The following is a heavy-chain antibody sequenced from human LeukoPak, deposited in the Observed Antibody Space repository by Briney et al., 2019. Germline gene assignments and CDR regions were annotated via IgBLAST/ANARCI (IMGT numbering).Heavy chain of an antibody. Sequence: GGSLRLSCAASGFTFSSYSMNWVRQAPGKGLEWVSSISSSSSYIYYADSVKGRFTISRDNAKNSLYLQMNSLRAEDTAVYYCARDFRGYSYGSRYFDYWGQGTLVTVSS. CDR2: ISSSSSYI. J-gene: IGHJ4*02. CDR3: ARDFRGYSYGSRYFDY. V-gene: IGHV3-21*01. D-gene: IGHD5-18*01. CDR1: GFTFSSYS.